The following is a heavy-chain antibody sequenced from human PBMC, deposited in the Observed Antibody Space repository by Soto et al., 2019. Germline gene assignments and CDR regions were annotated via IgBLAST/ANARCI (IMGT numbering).Heavy chain of an antibody. CDR3: ARVYDYGDIPYSVVY. CDR1: GYTFTSYG. Sequence: QVQLVQSGTEVKKPGASVKVSCKASGYTFTSYGISWVRQAPAQGLEWMGWISAYNGNTTYAQKLQGRVTRTTDTSTSTAYMGLRSLRSDDTAVYYCARVYDYGDIPYSVVYWGQGTLVTVSS. J-gene: IGHJ4*02. D-gene: IGHD4-17*01. CDR2: ISAYNGNT. V-gene: IGHV1-18*01.